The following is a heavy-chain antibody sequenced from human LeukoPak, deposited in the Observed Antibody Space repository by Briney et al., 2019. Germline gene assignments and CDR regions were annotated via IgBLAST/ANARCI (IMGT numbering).Heavy chain of an antibody. CDR3: ARDWGAYYHFFDY. CDR1: GFSMSVYW. D-gene: IGHD3-22*01. Sequence: PGGSLRLSCEASGFSMSVYWMSWVRQAPGKGLEWVGNIKQDGSERNYVDSVKGRFTISRDNAKKSLYLQMNSLRAEDTAVYYLARDWGAYYHFFDYWGQGTLVTVSS. J-gene: IGHJ4*02. CDR2: IKQDGSER. V-gene: IGHV3-7*01.